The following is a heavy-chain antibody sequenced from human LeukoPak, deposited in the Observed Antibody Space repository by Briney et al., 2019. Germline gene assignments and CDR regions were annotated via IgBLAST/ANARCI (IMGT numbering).Heavy chain of an antibody. CDR1: GFTFSNYW. Sequence: GGSLRLSCAASGFTFSNYWVHWVRQAPGKGLVWVSRINTDGSSTNYADSVKGRFTLSRDNPKNTLSLQMNSLRAEDTAVYYCAKDKDFWSGYYRGLPYYYGMDVWGQGTTVTVSS. CDR3: AKDKDFWSGYYRGLPYYYGMDV. CDR2: INTDGSST. V-gene: IGHV3-74*01. J-gene: IGHJ6*02. D-gene: IGHD3-3*01.